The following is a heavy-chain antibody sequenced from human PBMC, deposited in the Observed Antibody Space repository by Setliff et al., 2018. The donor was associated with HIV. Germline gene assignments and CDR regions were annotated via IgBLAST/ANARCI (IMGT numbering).Heavy chain of an antibody. J-gene: IGHJ4*02. CDR3: AQGRGLGLGEDYDY. V-gene: IGHV3-23*01. D-gene: IGHD3-16*01. CDR2: IGGSGGST. CDR1: GFSFSSYA. Sequence: GGSLRLSCAANGFSFSSYAMSWVRQAPGKGLEWVSGIGGSGGSTYYADSVKGRFTISRDNAKASLLLQMDSLRADDTAVYHCAQGRGLGLGEDYDYWGQGTLVTVSS.